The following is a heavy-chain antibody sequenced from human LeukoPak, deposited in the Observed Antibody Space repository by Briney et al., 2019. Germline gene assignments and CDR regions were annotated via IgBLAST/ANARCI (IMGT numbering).Heavy chain of an antibody. CDR2: IYYSGST. V-gene: IGHV4-39*02. J-gene: IGHJ4*02. Sequence: PSETLSLTCTVSGGSISSSSYYWGWIRQPPGKGLEWIGSIYYSGSTYYNPSLKSRVTISVDASKNQFSLKLSSVTAADTAVYYCARDGPVTTTWDYWGQGTLVTVSS. CDR1: GGSISSSSYY. CDR3: ARDGPVTTTWDY. D-gene: IGHD4-17*01.